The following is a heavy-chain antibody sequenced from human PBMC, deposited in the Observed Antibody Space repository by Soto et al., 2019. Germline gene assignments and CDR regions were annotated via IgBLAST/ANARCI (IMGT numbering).Heavy chain of an antibody. Sequence: SETLSLTCAVYGGSFSGYYWSWIRQPPGKGLEWIGEINHSGSTNYNPSLKSRVTISVDTSKNQFSLKLSSVTAADTAVYYCARSYIVVVPAATIWGDYGMDVWGQGTTVTVSS. CDR1: GGSFSGYY. V-gene: IGHV4-34*01. CDR2: INHSGST. D-gene: IGHD2-2*01. J-gene: IGHJ6*02. CDR3: ARSYIVVVPAATIWGDYGMDV.